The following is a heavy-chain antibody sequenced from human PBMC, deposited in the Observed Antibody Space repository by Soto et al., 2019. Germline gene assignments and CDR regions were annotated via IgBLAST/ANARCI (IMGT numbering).Heavy chain of an antibody. CDR1: GYTFTSYG. CDR2: ISTYNGDT. D-gene: IGHD5-12*01. V-gene: IGHV1-18*01. CDR3: AREGVAPYYYYGMDV. J-gene: IGHJ6*02. Sequence: GASVKVSCKASGYTFTSYGISWVRQATGQGLEWMGWISTYNGDTNYAQTFQGRVTMTTDTSTSTVHMEVRSLRSDDTAVYYCAREGVAPYYYYGMDVWGQGTPVTVSS.